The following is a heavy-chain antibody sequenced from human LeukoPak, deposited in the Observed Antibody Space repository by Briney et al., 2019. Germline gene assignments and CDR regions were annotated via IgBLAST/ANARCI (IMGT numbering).Heavy chain of an antibody. J-gene: IGHJ4*02. CDR1: GFTFNNYW. CDR3: ARSGYYGEIDY. CDR2: IKQDGSGL. D-gene: IGHD3-3*01. Sequence: PGGSLRLSCAASGFTFNNYWMSWVRQAPGKGLEWVANIKQDGSGLYYVESVKGRFTISRDNAKNSLYLRMTSLRAEDTAVYYCARSGYYGEIDYWGQGTLVTVSS. V-gene: IGHV3-7*03.